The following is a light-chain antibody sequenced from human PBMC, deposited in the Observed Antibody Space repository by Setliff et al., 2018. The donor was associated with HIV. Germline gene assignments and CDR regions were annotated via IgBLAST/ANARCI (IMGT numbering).Light chain of an antibody. J-gene: IGLJ2*01. Sequence: QSALTQPRSVSGSPGQSVTISCTGTSSDVGSYNYVSWYQQHPDKAPKLMIYDVTKRPSGVPDRFSGSKSGNTASLTISGLQAEDEADYYCCSYAGSYTPVIFGGGTK. CDR1: SSDVGSYNY. V-gene: IGLV2-11*01. CDR3: CSYAGSYTPVI. CDR2: DVT.